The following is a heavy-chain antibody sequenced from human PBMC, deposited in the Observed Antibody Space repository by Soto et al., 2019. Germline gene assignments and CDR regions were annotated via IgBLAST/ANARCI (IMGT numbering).Heavy chain of an antibody. V-gene: IGHV4-31*03. Sequence: QVQLQESGPGLLKPSQTLSLTCTVSGGSISSGGYYWSWIRHHPGKGLEWIGYIYYSGSTYYNPSLKSRVTISVDKSKNHFSLKLGSVTAADTAVYYCARESNWNTGYWGQVTLVTVSS. CDR1: GGSISSGGYY. J-gene: IGHJ4*02. CDR2: IYYSGST. D-gene: IGHD1-20*01. CDR3: ARESNWNTGY.